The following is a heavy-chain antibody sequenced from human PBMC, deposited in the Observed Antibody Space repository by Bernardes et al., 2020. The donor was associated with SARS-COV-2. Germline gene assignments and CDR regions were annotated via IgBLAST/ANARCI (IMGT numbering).Heavy chain of an antibody. V-gene: IGHV4-34*01. CDR3: ARGGKGVIIAYYYYYMDV. J-gene: IGHJ6*03. CDR2: INHSGRT. Sequence: SETLSLTRAVSGGSFIGYYWTWIRQPPGKGLEWIGEINHSGRTNYNPSLKSRVSISADTSKNQFSLKVASVTAADTAVYYCARGGKGVIIAYYYYYMDVWGIGTTVTVSS. CDR1: GGSFIGYY. D-gene: IGHD3-10*01.